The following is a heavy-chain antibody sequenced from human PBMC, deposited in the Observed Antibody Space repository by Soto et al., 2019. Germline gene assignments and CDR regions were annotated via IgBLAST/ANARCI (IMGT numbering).Heavy chain of an antibody. CDR3: ARVGGRYSYAEFDY. J-gene: IGHJ4*02. D-gene: IGHD5-18*01. V-gene: IGHV3-53*01. CDR2: IYSGGSA. Sequence: EVQLVESGGGLIQPGGSLRLSCEASGFTVNSNYMSWVGQAPGKGLEWVSVIYSGGSAYYADSVKGRFTISRDNSKNTLYLQMNSLRAEDTAVYYCARVGGRYSYAEFDYWGQGTLVTVSS. CDR1: GFTVNSNY.